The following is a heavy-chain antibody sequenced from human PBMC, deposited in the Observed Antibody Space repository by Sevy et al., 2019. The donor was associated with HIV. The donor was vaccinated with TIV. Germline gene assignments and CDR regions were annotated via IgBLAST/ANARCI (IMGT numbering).Heavy chain of an antibody. CDR3: AGERGPSGGYDWDY. Sequence: ASVKVSCKASGYTFTSYGISWVRQAPGQGLEWMGWISAYNGNTNYAQKLQGRVTMTTDTSTSTAYMELRSLGSDDTAVYYCAGERGPSGGYDWDYWGQGTLVTVSS. J-gene: IGHJ4*02. D-gene: IGHD5-12*01. V-gene: IGHV1-18*01. CDR2: ISAYNGNT. CDR1: GYTFTSYG.